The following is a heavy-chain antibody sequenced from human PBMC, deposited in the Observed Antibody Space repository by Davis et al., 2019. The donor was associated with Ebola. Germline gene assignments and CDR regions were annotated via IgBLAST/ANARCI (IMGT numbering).Heavy chain of an antibody. D-gene: IGHD3-16*01. CDR1: AGSISSYY. CDR2: IYYSGST. CDR3: ARLLGSTASKYYYGMDV. V-gene: IGHV4-59*08. Sequence: SETLSLTCTVSAGSISSYYWSWIRQPPGKGLEWIGYIYYSGSTNYNPSLKSRVTISVDTSKNQFSLKLSSVTAADTAVYYCARLLGSTASKYYYGMDVWGQGTTVTVSS. J-gene: IGHJ6*02.